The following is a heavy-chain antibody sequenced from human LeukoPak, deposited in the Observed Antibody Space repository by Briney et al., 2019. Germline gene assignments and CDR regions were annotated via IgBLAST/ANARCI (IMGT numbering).Heavy chain of an antibody. Sequence: ASVKVSCKASGSTFTSYGISWVRQAPGQGLEWMGWINTNTGNPTYAQGFTGRFVFSLDTSVSTAYLQISSLKAEDTAVYYCARANYDYVWGELSLYYFDYWGQGTLVTVSS. CDR3: ARANYDYVWGELSLYYFDY. V-gene: IGHV7-4-1*02. J-gene: IGHJ4*02. D-gene: IGHD3-16*01. CDR1: GSTFTSYG. CDR2: INTNTGNP.